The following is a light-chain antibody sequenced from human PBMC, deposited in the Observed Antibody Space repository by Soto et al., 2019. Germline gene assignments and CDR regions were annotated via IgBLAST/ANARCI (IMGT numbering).Light chain of an antibody. CDR3: NSYTTSNTCV. CDR1: SSDIGAHNF. Sequence: QSVLTQPASVSGSPGQAITVSCSGTSSDIGAHNFVSWYQQHPGKAPKLIIYEVINRPSGVSDRFSGSKSGNTASLTISGLQSEDEADYYCNSYTTSNTCVFGSGTKVT. V-gene: IGLV2-14*03. J-gene: IGLJ1*01. CDR2: EVI.